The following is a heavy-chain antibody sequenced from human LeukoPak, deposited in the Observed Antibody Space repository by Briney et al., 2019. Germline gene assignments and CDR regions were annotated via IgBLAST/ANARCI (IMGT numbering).Heavy chain of an antibody. CDR2: IYSGGST. CDR1: GFTVSSNY. CDR3: ARAEGKTTGGAFDI. Sequence: GGSLRLSCAASGFTVSSNYMSWVRQAPGKGLEWVSVIYSGGSTYYADSVKGRFTISRDNSKNTLYLQMNSLRAEDTAAYYCARAEGKTTGGAFDIWGQGTMVTVSS. V-gene: IGHV3-66*02. J-gene: IGHJ3*02. D-gene: IGHD1-14*01.